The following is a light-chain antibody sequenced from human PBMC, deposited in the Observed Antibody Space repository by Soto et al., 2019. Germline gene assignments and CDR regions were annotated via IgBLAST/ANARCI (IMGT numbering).Light chain of an antibody. J-gene: IGKJ1*01. Sequence: EIVLTQSPATLSLSPGERATLSCRASQSVSSYLAWYQQKPGQAPRLLIFHASNRATGIPARFSGSGSVTDFTLTISSLVPDDFAVYYCQQHSNWPPSVTFGQGTKVEIK. CDR1: QSVSSY. CDR3: QQHSNWPPSVT. V-gene: IGKV3-11*01. CDR2: HAS.